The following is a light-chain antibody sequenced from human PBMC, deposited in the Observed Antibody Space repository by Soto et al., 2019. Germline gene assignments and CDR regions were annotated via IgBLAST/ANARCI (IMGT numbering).Light chain of an antibody. J-gene: IGKJ4*01. CDR1: QGISSY. CDR2: AAS. CDR3: QQLNSYPLT. Sequence: DIQLTQSPSFLSASVGDRVTITCRASQGISSYLAWYQQKPGKAPKLLIYAASTLQSGVPSRFSGSGSGTEFTLTISSLQPEDFATYYCQQLNSYPLTFGGGTKLQ. V-gene: IGKV1-9*01.